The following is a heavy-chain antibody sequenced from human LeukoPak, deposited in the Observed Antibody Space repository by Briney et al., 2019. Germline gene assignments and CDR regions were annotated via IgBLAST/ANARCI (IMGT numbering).Heavy chain of an antibody. J-gene: IGHJ3*02. CDR3: ARVKRITMIVVVSDAFDI. D-gene: IGHD3-22*01. V-gene: IGHV4-31*03. CDR1: GGSISSGGYY. Sequence: SETLSLTCTVSGGSISSGGYYWSWIRQHPGKGLEWIGYIYYSGSTYYNPSLKSRVTISVDTSKNQFSLKLSSVTAADTAVYYCARVKRITMIVVVSDAFDIWGQGTMVTVSS. CDR2: IYYSGST.